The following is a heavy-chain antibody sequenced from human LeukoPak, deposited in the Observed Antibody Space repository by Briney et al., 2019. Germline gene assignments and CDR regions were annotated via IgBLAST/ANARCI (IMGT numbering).Heavy chain of an antibody. CDR3: SDVSGSY. D-gene: IGHD3-10*01. V-gene: IGHV3-21*01. CDR1: GFSFSNYN. CDR2: ISSSSSHI. Sequence: GGSLRLSCAASGFSFSNYNMNWVRQAPGKGLEWVSFISSSSSHIYYADSVKGRFTISRDNAKNSLYLQMNSLRAEDTAVYYCSDVSGSYWGQGTLVTVSS. J-gene: IGHJ4*02.